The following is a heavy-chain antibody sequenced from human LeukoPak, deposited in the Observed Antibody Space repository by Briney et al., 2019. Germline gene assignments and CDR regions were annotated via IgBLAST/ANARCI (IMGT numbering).Heavy chain of an antibody. Sequence: GGSLRLSCAASGFTFSSYEMNWVRQAPGKGLEWVAVISYDGSNKYYADSVKGRFTISRDNSKNTLYLQMNSLRAEDTAVYYCAKDLLAAVVAWGQGTLVTVSS. V-gene: IGHV3-30*18. D-gene: IGHD3-22*01. CDR3: AKDLLAAVVA. CDR1: GFTFSSYE. CDR2: ISYDGSNK. J-gene: IGHJ4*02.